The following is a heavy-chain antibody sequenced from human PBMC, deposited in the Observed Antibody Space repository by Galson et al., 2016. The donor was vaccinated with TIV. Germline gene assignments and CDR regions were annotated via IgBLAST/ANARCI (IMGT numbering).Heavy chain of an antibody. CDR3: ANRGLKVYVTNYYYYMDV. V-gene: IGHV3-30*02. Sequence: SLRLSCAASGFTFSDYGMHWVRQAPGKGLEWVALIQYDGHNKYYADSVKGRVTISRDNSKNTVFLQMNSLRAEDTAVYYCANRGLKVYVTNYYYYMDVRGKGTTVTVSS. CDR2: IQYDGHNK. D-gene: IGHD2-8*01. CDR1: GFTFSDYG. J-gene: IGHJ6*03.